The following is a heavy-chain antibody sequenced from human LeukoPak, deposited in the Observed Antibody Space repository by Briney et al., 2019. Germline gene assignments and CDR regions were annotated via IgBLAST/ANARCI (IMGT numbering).Heavy chain of an antibody. D-gene: IGHD1-1*01. CDR1: GGSFRGYY. CDR2: INHSGST. V-gene: IGHV4-34*01. Sequence: SETLSLTCAVYGGSFRGYYLSWIRQPPGKGLEWIGEINHSGSTNYNPSLKSRVTISVDTSKNQFSLKLSSVTAADTAVYYCARASYSWTNILFDYWGQGTLVTVSS. J-gene: IGHJ4*02. CDR3: ARASYSWTNILFDY.